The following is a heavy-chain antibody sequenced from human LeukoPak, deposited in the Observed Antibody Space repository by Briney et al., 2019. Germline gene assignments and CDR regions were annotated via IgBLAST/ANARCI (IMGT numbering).Heavy chain of an antibody. CDR1: GFTFSHYA. CDR3: ARAKRGLTDY. Sequence: GRSLRLSCAASGFTFSHYAMHWVRQAPGKGLEWVAVISYDGKNKFYADSVTGRFTISRDNSKNTLFLQMSSLRAEDTAVYYCARAKRGLTDYWGQGTLVTVSS. CDR2: ISYDGKNK. D-gene: IGHD2-8*01. V-gene: IGHV3-30*04. J-gene: IGHJ4*02.